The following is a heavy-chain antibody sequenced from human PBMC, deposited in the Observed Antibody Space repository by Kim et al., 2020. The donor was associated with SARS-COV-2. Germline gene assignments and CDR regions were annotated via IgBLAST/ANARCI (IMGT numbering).Heavy chain of an antibody. Sequence: GGSLRLSCAASGFTFSSYGMHWVRQAPGKGLEWVAVISYDGSNKYYADSVKGRFTISRDNSKNTLYLQMNSLRAEDTAVYYCAKDDLPYVEMATIKYWGQGTLVTVSS. CDR3: AKDDLPYVEMATIKY. J-gene: IGHJ4*02. D-gene: IGHD5-12*01. V-gene: IGHV3-30*18. CDR2: ISYDGSNK. CDR1: GFTFSSYG.